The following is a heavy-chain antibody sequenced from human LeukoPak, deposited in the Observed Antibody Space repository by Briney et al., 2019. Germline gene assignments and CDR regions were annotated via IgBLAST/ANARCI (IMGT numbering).Heavy chain of an antibody. J-gene: IGHJ1*01. Sequence: AESLKISCKGSGDSFTNYWIGWVRQMPGKGLEWMGIIYPGDSDTRYSPSFQGQVTISADKSISTAYLQWSSLKASDSAMYYCARRALRGEHFQHWGQGTLVTVSS. CDR3: ARRALRGEHFQH. D-gene: IGHD3-10*01. CDR2: IYPGDSDT. CDR1: GDSFTNYW. V-gene: IGHV5-51*01.